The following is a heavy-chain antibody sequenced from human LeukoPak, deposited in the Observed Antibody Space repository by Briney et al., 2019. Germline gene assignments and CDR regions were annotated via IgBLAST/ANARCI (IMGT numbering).Heavy chain of an antibody. D-gene: IGHD3-22*01. CDR3: ARVVEDYYDSSGYYYYFDY. J-gene: IGHJ4*02. CDR2: IYTSGSA. V-gene: IGHV4-61*02. CDR1: GGSISSSSYY. Sequence: SQTLSLTCTVSGGSISSSSYYWSWIRQPAGKGLEWIGRIYTSGSANYNPSLKSRVTISVDTSKNQFSLKLSSVTAADTAVYYCARVVEDYYDSSGYYYYFDYWGQGTLVTVSS.